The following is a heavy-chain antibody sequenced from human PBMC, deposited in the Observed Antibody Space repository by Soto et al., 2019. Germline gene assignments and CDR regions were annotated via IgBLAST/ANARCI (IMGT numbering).Heavy chain of an antibody. J-gene: IGHJ4*02. CDR3: TRGIVGWETAPYYFDY. Sequence: GASVKVSCKASGYTFTSYGISWVRQAPGQGLEWMGWISAYNGNTNYAQKLQGRVTMTTDTSTSTAYMELRSLRSDDTAVYYCTRGIVGWETAPYYFDYWGQGTLVTVSS. CDR1: GYTFTSYG. V-gene: IGHV1-18*04. CDR2: ISAYNGNT. D-gene: IGHD1-26*01.